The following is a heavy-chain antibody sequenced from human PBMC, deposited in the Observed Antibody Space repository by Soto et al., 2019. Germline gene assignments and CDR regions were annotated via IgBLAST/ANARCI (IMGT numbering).Heavy chain of an antibody. CDR1: GGSLSTYY. D-gene: IGHD6-19*01. CDR3: ARDRVGAVAGGDAFDI. J-gene: IGHJ3*02. V-gene: IGHV4-59*01. Sequence: QVQLQESGPGLVKPSETLSLTCTVSGGSLSTYYWSWIRQPPGKGLEWIGYIYYSGSTNYNPSLKSPVIISVDTSKNQFSLKLTSVTAADTAVYYCARDRVGAVAGGDAFDIWGQGTMVTVSS. CDR2: IYYSGST.